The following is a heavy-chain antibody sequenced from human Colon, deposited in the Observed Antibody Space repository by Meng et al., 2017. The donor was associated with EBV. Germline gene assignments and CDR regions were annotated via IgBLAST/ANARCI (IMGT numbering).Heavy chain of an antibody. CDR3: ARDYYTPSHRGVVVVTPLYYFDY. Sequence: QLQLQESGPGLVKPSEPLSPTCTVSGGLIGGSNYYWGWIRQPPGKGLEWIGSIYYNGSTYYNPSLKSRVTISVDTSKNQFSLKLSSVTAADTAVYYCARDYYTPSHRGVVVVTPLYYFDYWGQGTLVTVAS. CDR1: GGLIGGSNYY. D-gene: IGHD3-22*01. CDR2: IYYNGST. V-gene: IGHV4-39*07. J-gene: IGHJ4*02.